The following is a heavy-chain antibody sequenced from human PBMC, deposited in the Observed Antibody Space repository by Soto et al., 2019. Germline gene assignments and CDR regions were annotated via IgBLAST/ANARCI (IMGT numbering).Heavy chain of an antibody. D-gene: IGHD3-9*01. CDR1: GGSFSGYY. J-gene: IGHJ4*02. Sequence: SETLSLTCAVYGGSFSGYYWSWIRQPPGKGLEWIGEINHSGSTNYNPSLKSRVTISVDNSKKMLFLQMNSLRDEDTAVYYCAKDRHPDGIWTFDSWGPGTLVTVSS. CDR3: AKDRHPDGIWTFDS. V-gene: IGHV4-34*01. CDR2: INHSGST.